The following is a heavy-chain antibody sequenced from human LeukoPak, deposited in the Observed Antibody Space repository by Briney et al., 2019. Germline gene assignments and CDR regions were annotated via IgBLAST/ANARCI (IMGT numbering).Heavy chain of an antibody. Sequence: PGGSLRLSCAASGFTFSSYAMSWVRQAPGKGLEWVSAISGSGGSTYYADSVKGRFTISRDNSKNTLYLQMNSLRAEDTAVYYCAKQPSRGSVVAAPLDYWGQGTLVTVPS. J-gene: IGHJ4*02. D-gene: IGHD2-15*01. V-gene: IGHV3-23*01. CDR3: AKQPSRGSVVAAPLDY. CDR2: ISGSGGST. CDR1: GFTFSSYA.